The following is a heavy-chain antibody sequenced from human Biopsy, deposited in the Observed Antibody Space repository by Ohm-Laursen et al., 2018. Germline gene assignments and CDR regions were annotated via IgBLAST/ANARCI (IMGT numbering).Heavy chain of an antibody. J-gene: IGHJ6*02. CDR2: IGSDGAK. D-gene: IGHD2-15*01. V-gene: IGHV3-23*01. Sequence: GSLRLSCTASGFTLSSNAMSWVRQVPGKGLEWVLGIGSDGAKHYRDSVRGRFTISRDNSRSSLSLEMNSLRVEDTAIYYCAKDLHYWAAMDVWGPGTTVTVS. CDR3: AKDLHYWAAMDV. CDR1: GFTLSSNA.